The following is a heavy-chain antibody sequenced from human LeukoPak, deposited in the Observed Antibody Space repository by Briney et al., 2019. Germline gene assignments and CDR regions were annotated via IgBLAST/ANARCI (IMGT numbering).Heavy chain of an antibody. Sequence: PSETLSLTCTVSGGSISSSSYYWGWIRQPPGKGLEWIGSIYYSGSTYYNPSLKSRVTISVDTSKNQFSLKLSSVTAADTAVYYCARDEADSGYARVGYWGQGTLVTVSS. CDR3: ARDEADSGYARVGY. J-gene: IGHJ4*02. CDR2: IYYSGST. CDR1: GGSISSSSYY. D-gene: IGHD5-12*01. V-gene: IGHV4-39*07.